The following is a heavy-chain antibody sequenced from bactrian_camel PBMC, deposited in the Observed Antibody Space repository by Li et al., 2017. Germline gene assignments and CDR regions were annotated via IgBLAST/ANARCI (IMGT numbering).Heavy chain of an antibody. V-gene: IGHV3S31*01. CDR3: AAVRYGGSWYPLCRARSADFGY. CDR2: ISSSGGST. D-gene: IGHD6*01. Sequence: VQLVESGGGLVQPGGSLVLSCAASGFTFSTYAMSWVRQAPGKGLEWVSLISSSGGSTLYADSVKGRFTISRDNAKNTLYLQMNSLKPEDTAMYYCAAVRYGGSWYPLCRARSADFGYWGQGTQVTVS. CDR1: GFTFSTYA. J-gene: IGHJ6*01.